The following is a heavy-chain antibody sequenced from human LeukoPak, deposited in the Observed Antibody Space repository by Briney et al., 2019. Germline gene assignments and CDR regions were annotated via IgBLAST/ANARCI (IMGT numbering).Heavy chain of an antibody. Sequence: SETLSLTCTVSGGSISSYYWSWIRQPPGKGLEWIGYIYYSGSTNYNPSLKSRVTISVDTSENQFSLKLSSVTAADTAVYSCARGSVRGEFDPWGQGTLVTVSS. V-gene: IGHV4-59*01. CDR1: GGSISSYY. J-gene: IGHJ5*02. CDR2: IYYSGST. CDR3: ARGSVRGEFDP. D-gene: IGHD3-10*01.